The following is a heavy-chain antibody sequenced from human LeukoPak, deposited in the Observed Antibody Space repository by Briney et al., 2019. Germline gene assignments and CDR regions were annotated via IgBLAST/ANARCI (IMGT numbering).Heavy chain of an antibody. CDR2: TYYRSKWYN. CDR3: ASSYYDFWSGYSHGYNWFDP. V-gene: IGHV6-1*01. Sequence: SQTLSLTCAISGDSVSSNSAAWNWIRQSPSRGLGWLGRTYYRSKWYNDYAVSVKSRITINPDTSKNQFSLQLNSVTPEDTAVYYCASSYYDFWSGYSHGYNWFDPWGQGTLVTVSS. D-gene: IGHD3-3*01. J-gene: IGHJ5*02. CDR1: GDSVSSNSAA.